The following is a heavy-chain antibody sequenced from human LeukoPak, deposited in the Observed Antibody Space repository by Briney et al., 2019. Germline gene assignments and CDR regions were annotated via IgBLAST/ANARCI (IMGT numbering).Heavy chain of an antibody. CDR1: GYTFTSYG. D-gene: IGHD6-13*01. CDR3: ARDEDPGYSSSWIDY. CDR2: ISAYNGNT. Sequence: ASVKVSCKASGYTFTSYGISWVRPAPGQGLEWMGWISAYNGNTNYAQKLQGRVTMTTDTSTSTAYMELRSLRSDDTAVYYCARDEDPGYSSSWIDYWGQGTLVTVSS. V-gene: IGHV1-18*01. J-gene: IGHJ4*02.